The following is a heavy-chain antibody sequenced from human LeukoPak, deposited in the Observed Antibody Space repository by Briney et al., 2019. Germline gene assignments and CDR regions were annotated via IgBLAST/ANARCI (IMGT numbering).Heavy chain of an antibody. J-gene: IGHJ4*02. D-gene: IGHD2-2*01. CDR1: GFTFSGYY. CDR3: VRSIPAGNRR. Sequence: GGSLRLSCAASGFTFSGYYMSWIRQAPGKGLEWVSYISSSGSTIDYADSVKGRFTISRDNAKNSLYLQMNSLRAEDTAVYYCVRSIPAGNRRWGQGTLVTVSS. V-gene: IGHV3-11*01. CDR2: ISSSGSTI.